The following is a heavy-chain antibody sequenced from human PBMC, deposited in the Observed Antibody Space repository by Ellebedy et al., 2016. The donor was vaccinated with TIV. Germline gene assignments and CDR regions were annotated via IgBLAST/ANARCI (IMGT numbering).Heavy chain of an antibody. CDR3: AKSSSWYGYFDY. V-gene: IGHV3-23*01. D-gene: IGHD6-13*01. J-gene: IGHJ4*02. CDR2: ISGSGDNT. CDR1: GFTFSSYA. Sequence: GGSLRLXXAASGFTFSSYAMSWVRQAPGKGLEWVSIISGSGDNTYYADSVKGRFTISRDNSKNTLYLQMNSLGAEDTAVYYCAKSSSWYGYFDYWGQGTLVTVSS.